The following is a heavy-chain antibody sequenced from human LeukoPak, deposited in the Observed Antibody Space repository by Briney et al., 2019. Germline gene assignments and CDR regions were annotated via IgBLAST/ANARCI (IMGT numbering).Heavy chain of an antibody. CDR1: GFTFSSYW. V-gene: IGHV3-7*03. Sequence: GGSLRLSCAASGFTFSSYWMSWVRQAPGKGLEWVANIKQDGSEKYYVDSVKGRFTISRDNAKNSLYLQMNSLRAEDTAVYYCVRDLLGYQLHHFDYWGQGTLVTVSS. CDR2: IKQDGSEK. J-gene: IGHJ4*02. CDR3: VRDLLGYQLHHFDY. D-gene: IGHD2-2*01.